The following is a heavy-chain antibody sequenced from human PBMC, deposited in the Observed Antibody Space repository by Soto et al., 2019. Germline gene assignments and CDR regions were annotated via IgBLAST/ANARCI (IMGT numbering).Heavy chain of an antibody. CDR1: GGSFSGYY. J-gene: IGHJ5*02. CDR2: INHSGST. V-gene: IGHV4-34*01. CDR3: ARRRRSMVRGSHDP. D-gene: IGHD3-10*01. Sequence: SETLSLTCAVYGGSFSGYYWSWIRQPPGKGLEWIGEINHSGSTNYNPSLKSRVTISVDTSKNQFSLKLSSVTAADTAVYYCARRRRSMVRGSHDPWGQGTLVTVSS.